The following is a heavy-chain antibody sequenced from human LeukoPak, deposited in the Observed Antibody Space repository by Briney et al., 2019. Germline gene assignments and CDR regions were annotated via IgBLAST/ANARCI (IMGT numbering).Heavy chain of an antibody. J-gene: IGHJ3*02. CDR3: ARGVAYSSGWYVDDAFDI. Sequence: SETLSLTCTVSGGSISSYYWSWIRQPPGKGLEWIGYIYYSGSTNYNPSLKSRVTISVDTSKNQFSLKLSSVTAADTAVYYCARGVAYSSGWYVDDAFDIWGQGTMVTVPS. V-gene: IGHV4-59*08. CDR1: GGSISSYY. CDR2: IYYSGST. D-gene: IGHD6-19*01.